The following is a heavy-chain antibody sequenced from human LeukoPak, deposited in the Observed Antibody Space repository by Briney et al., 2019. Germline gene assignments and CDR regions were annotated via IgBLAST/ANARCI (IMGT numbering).Heavy chain of an antibody. V-gene: IGHV4-30-4*01. CDR1: GGSISSGDYY. D-gene: IGHD3-22*01. J-gene: IGHJ5*02. CDR2: IYYSGST. CDR3: ASSFYYDSSETGNWFDP. Sequence: SQTLSLTCTVSGGSISSGDYYWSWIRQPPGKALAWIGYIYYSGSTYYNPSLKSRVTISVDTSKNQLSLKLSSVTAADTAVYYCASSFYYDSSETGNWFDPWGQGTLVTVSS.